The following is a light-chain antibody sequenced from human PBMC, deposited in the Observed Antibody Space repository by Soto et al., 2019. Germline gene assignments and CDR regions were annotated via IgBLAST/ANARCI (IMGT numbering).Light chain of an antibody. CDR3: QQRSSWPRMYT. J-gene: IGKJ2*01. CDR1: QSDGNY. V-gene: IGKV3-11*01. Sequence: EIVLTQSPVTLSLSPGERATLSCRASQSDGNYIAWYQQKPGQPPRLLIYDVSNRATGVPARFSGSGSGTDFTLTISSLEPEDFGVYHCQQRSSWPRMYTFGQGTKLEI. CDR2: DVS.